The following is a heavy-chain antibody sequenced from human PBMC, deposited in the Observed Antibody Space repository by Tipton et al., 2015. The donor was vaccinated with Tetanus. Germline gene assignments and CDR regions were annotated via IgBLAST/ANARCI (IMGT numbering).Heavy chain of an antibody. CDR1: GLTFSDYT. D-gene: IGHD3-22*01. CDR2: IYSDGST. Sequence: SLRLSCAASGLTFSDYTMNWVRQAPGKGLEWVSVIYSDGSTYYADSVKGRFTISRDNSKNTLYLQMNSLRAEDTAVYYCARDDQYYYDSGIHDAFDIWGQGTMVTVSS. CDR3: ARDDQYYYDSGIHDAFDI. J-gene: IGHJ3*02. V-gene: IGHV3-66*01.